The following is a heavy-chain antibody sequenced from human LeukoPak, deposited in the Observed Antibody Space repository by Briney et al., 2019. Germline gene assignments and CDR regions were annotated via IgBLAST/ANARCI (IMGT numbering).Heavy chain of an antibody. CDR3: AKDGPAAAGSTWNYYYYYYMDV. CDR2: IWYDGSNK. Sequence: PGRSLRLSCAASGFTFSSYGMHWVRKAPGKGLEWVAVIWYDGSNKYYADSVKGRFTISRDNSKNTLYLQMNSLRAEDTAVYYCAKDGPAAAGSTWNYYYYYYMDVWGKGTTVTVSS. D-gene: IGHD6-13*01. J-gene: IGHJ6*03. V-gene: IGHV3-33*06. CDR1: GFTFSSYG.